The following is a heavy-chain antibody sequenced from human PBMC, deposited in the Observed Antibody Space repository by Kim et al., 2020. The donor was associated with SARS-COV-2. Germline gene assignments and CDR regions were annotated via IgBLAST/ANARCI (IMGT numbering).Heavy chain of an antibody. CDR1: GFTFSSYS. V-gene: IGHV3-48*02. D-gene: IGHD6-13*01. CDR3: ARQAGSSSWYVARGLGLNGFFDY. CDR2: ISSSSSTI. J-gene: IGHJ4*02. Sequence: GGSLRLSCAASGFTFSSYSMNWVRQAPGKGLEWVSYISSSSSTIYYADSVKGRFTISRDNAKNSLYLQMNSLRDEDTAVYYCARQAGSSSWYVARGLGLNGFFDYWGQGTLVTVSS.